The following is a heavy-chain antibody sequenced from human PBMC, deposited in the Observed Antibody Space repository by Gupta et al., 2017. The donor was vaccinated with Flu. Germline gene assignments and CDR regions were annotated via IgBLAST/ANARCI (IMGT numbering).Heavy chain of an antibody. D-gene: IGHD2-21*01. V-gene: IGHV3-74*01. J-gene: IGHJ4*02. CDR3: GKTCYGGNSVGN. CDR1: FRESW. Sequence: FRESWRNWVRQTPGECLVWISRIDNIGSTTFYADSVKGRFTISRDNAKNTLFLQMSSLRVEDSGLYYWGKTCYGGNSVGNWGQGTLVNVSS. CDR2: IDNIGSTT.